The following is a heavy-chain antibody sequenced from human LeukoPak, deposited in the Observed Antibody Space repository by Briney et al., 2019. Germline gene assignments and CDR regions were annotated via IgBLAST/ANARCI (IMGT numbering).Heavy chain of an antibody. D-gene: IGHD5-18*01. CDR1: GYTFTGYY. CDR2: INSNSGGT. J-gene: IGHJ3*02. CDR3: ARSVGYRSLSKNAFDI. Sequence: ASVKVSCKASGYTFTGYYMHWVRQAPGQGLEWMGRINSNSGGTNYAQKFQGRVTMTRDTSISTAYMELSRLRSDDTAVYYCARSVGYRSLSKNAFDIWGQGTMVTVSS. V-gene: IGHV1-2*06.